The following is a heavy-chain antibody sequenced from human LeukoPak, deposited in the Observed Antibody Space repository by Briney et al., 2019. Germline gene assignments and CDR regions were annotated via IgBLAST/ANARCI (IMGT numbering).Heavy chain of an antibody. V-gene: IGHV4-4*07. J-gene: IGHJ5*02. Sequence: SETLSLTCTVSGGSISSYYWSWIRQPAGKGLEWIGRIYTSGSTNYNPSLKSRVTISVDTSKNQFSLKLSSVTAADTAVYYCARDRRVTTPYNWFDPWGQGTLVTVSS. CDR3: ARDRRVTTPYNWFDP. D-gene: IGHD4-11*01. CDR2: IYTSGST. CDR1: GGSISSYY.